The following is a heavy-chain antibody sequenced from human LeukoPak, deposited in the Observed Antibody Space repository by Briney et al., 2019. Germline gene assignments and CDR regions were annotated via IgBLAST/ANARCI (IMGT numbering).Heavy chain of an antibody. CDR1: GDSINSLDL. J-gene: IGHJ4*02. V-gene: IGHV4-4*02. CDR3: ARQVNGGIVVVYDY. D-gene: IGHD3-22*01. CDR2: MYLSGTT. Sequence: PSETLSLTCTVSGDSINSLDLWSWVRPLPGKGLEWIGEMYLSGTTHSNPSVKSRVTISVDTSKNQFSLKLSSVTAADTAVYYCARQVNGGIVVVYDYWGQGTLVTVSS.